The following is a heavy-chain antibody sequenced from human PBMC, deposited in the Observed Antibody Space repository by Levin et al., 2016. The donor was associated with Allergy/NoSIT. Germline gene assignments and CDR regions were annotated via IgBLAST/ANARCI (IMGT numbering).Heavy chain of an antibody. CDR2: IIPLLGTA. Sequence: SVKVSCKASGGSFSSYTISWVRQAPGQGLQWMGRIIPLLGTAIYAENLQGRVTITADEPTRTDESTKTVYMELRSLRSEDTAVYYCARDPSSRPGRTAITPRGYFDLWGRGTLVTVSS. CDR1: GGSFSSYT. V-gene: IGHV1-69*13. CDR3: ARDPSSRPGRTAITPRGYFDL. D-gene: IGHD4-11*01. J-gene: IGHJ2*01.